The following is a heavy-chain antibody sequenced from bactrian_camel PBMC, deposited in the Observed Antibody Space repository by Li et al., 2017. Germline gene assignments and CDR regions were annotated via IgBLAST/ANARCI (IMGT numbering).Heavy chain of an antibody. J-gene: IGHJ4*01. Sequence: VQLVESGGGLVKPGGSLRLSCAASDYMAGTLCMGWFRQAPGKEREGVAATYSGDGSTYYADAVKGRFTISRANAKNTLYLQLNSLKTEDTAMYYCARRATVGSAYYIRQPYNYWGQGTQVTVS. D-gene: IGHD2*01. CDR1: DYMAGTLC. CDR3: ARRATVGSAYYIRQPYNY. V-gene: IGHV3S1*01. CDR2: TYSGDGST.